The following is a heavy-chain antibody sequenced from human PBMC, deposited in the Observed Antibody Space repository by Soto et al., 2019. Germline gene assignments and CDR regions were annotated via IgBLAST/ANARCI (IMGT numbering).Heavy chain of an antibody. Sequence: PGESLKIPRKGSGFRFTSYWSRWVIQMPGKGLEWIGNIYPSDSDTRNSPSFQGQVTILASKSISTAYLQWSSLKDLDTAMYYCARPIYGVVPDAFDIWGQGIMLSLYS. CDR2: IYPSDSDT. J-gene: IGHJ3*02. D-gene: IGHD3-3*01. CDR1: GFRFTSYW. V-gene: IGHV5-51*01. CDR3: ARPIYGVVPDAFDI.